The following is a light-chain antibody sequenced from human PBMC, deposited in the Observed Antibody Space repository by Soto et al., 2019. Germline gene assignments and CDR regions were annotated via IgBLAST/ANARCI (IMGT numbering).Light chain of an antibody. J-gene: IGLJ1*01. CDR1: SSDVGGYNY. CDR2: DVN. Sequence: QSALTQPASVSGSPGQSITISCTGTSSDVGGYNYVSWYQQHPGKAPKLMIYDVNNRPSGVSDRFFGSKSGNTASLTISGLQTEDEADYYCSSYTSSSTYYVFGTGTKLTVL. CDR3: SSYTSSSTYYV. V-gene: IGLV2-14*01.